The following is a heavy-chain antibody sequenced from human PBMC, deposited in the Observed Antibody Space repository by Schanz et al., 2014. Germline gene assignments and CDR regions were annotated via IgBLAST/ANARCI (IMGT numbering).Heavy chain of an antibody. CDR1: GATFSSYT. J-gene: IGHJ3*01. Sequence: QVQLVQSGAEVMKPGSSVKVSCKASGATFSSYTINWVRQAPGQGPEWMGWISAFDDKTDYAQIFQGILIMTTDTSTTPVYMELRGLRSDDTAVYYCARETTISTGGAFDVWGQGTMVTVSS. V-gene: IGHV1-18*01. CDR3: ARETTISTGGAFDV. D-gene: IGHD3-9*01. CDR2: ISAFDDKT.